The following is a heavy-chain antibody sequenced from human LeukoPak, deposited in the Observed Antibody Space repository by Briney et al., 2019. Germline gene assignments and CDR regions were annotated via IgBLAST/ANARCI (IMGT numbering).Heavy chain of an antibody. CDR1: GGSFSGYY. CDR3: ARRHGSGSYHARSYYMDV. V-gene: IGHV4-34*01. CDR2: INHSGST. J-gene: IGHJ6*03. D-gene: IGHD3-10*01. Sequence: KPSETLSLTCAVYGGSFSGYYWSWIRQPPGKGLEWIGEINHSGSTNYNPSLKSRVTISVDTSKNQFSLKLSSVTAADTAVYYCARRHGSGSYHARSYYMDVWGKGTTVTVSS.